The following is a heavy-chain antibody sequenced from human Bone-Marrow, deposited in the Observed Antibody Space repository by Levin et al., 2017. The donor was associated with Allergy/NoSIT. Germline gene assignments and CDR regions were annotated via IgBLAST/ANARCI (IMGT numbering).Heavy chain of an antibody. Sequence: PGGSLRLSCAASGFTVSSYGMHWVRQAPGKGLEWVAVISYDGSEKYYADSVKGRFTISRDSSKNTLYLQMNSLRAEDQAVYYCAKDLRGTKYYYCMGVWGQGTTVTVSS. J-gene: IGHJ6*02. CDR1: GFTVSSYG. V-gene: IGHV3-30*18. CDR3: AKDLRGTKYYYCMGV. D-gene: IGHD1/OR15-1a*01. CDR2: ISYDGSEK.